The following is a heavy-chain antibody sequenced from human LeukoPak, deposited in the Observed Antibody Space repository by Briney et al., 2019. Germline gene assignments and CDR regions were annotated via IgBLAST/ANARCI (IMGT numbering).Heavy chain of an antibody. J-gene: IGHJ6*03. V-gene: IGHV3-23*01. CDR3: ARAIAYYYYYMDV. Sequence: GGTLRLSCAASGFTFSSYGMSWVRQAPGKGLEWVSAISGSGGSTYYADSVKGRFTISRDNSKNTVYLQMNSLRAEDTAVYYCARAIAYYYYYMDVWGKGTTVTVSS. CDR2: ISGSGGST. CDR1: GFTFSSYG. D-gene: IGHD3-22*01.